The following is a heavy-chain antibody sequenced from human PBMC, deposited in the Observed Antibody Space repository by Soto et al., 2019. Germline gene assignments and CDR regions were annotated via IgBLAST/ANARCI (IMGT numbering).Heavy chain of an antibody. CDR1: GGSVSSGSYY. J-gene: IGHJ4*02. D-gene: IGHD3-22*01. CDR2: IYYSGST. V-gene: IGHV4-61*01. Sequence: SETLSLTCTVSGGSVSSGSYYWSWIRQPPGKGLEWIGYIYYSGSTNYNPSLKSRVTISVDTSKNQFSLKLSSVTAADTAVYYCARAGYYDSSGYYYFDYWGPGTLVTVSS. CDR3: ARAGYYDSSGYYYFDY.